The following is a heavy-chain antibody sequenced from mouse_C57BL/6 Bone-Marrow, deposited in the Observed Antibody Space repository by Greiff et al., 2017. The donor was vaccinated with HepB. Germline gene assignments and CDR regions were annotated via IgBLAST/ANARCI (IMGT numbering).Heavy chain of an antibody. CDR3: ARRRYYGSRGYYAMDY. Sequence: QVHVKQSGAELARPGASVKLSCKASGYTFTSYGISWVKQRTGQGLEWIGEIYPRSGNTYYNEKFKGKATLTADKSSSTAYMELRSLTSEDSAVYFCARRRYYGSRGYYAMDYWGQGTSVTVSS. CDR2: IYPRSGNT. J-gene: IGHJ4*01. D-gene: IGHD1-1*01. CDR1: GYTFTSYG. V-gene: IGHV1-81*01.